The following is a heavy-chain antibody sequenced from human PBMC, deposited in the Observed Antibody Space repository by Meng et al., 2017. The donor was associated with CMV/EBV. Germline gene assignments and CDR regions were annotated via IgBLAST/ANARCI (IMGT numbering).Heavy chain of an antibody. V-gene: IGHV3-74*01. J-gene: IGHJ4*02. CDR1: GFTFSSYW. CDR3: ARGYYGSGSYFPSFDY. Sequence: GESLKISCAASGFTFSSYWMHWVRQAPGKGLVWVSRINSDGSSTSYADSVKGRFTISRDNAKNTLYLQMNSLRAEDTAVYYCARGYYGSGSYFPSFDYWGQGTLVTVSS. D-gene: IGHD3-10*01. CDR2: INSDGSST.